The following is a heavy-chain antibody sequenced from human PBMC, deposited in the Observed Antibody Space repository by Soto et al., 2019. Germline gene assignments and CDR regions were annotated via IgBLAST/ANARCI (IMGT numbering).Heavy chain of an antibody. V-gene: IGHV3-30*18. Sequence: GGPLRLSCAASGFTFRNYGIHWVRQAPGKGLEWVAVISSDGGNKYHADSVKGRFTISRDNSKDTLYLQMNSLRAEDTAVYYCAKDGDIAAAGYYFDYWGQGTLVTVSS. D-gene: IGHD6-13*01. CDR2: ISSDGGNK. J-gene: IGHJ4*02. CDR3: AKDGDIAAAGYYFDY. CDR1: GFTFRNYG.